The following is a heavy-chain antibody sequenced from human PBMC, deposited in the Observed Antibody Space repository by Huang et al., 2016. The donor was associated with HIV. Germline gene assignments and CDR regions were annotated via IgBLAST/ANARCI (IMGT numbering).Heavy chain of an antibody. Sequence: QVQLVQSGAEVKKPGASVKVSCKASGYPFSNYDINWVRQAPGQGLECMGWMNPNSGNTGYALKFQGRVKMTRSTSISTAYMELSRLRFEDTAVYYCATLPPVNYGRSGGRVRDYWGQGSLVTVSS. CDR3: ATLPPVNYGRSGGRVRDY. D-gene: IGHD2-15*01. CDR1: GYPFSNYD. J-gene: IGHJ4*02. CDR2: MNPNSGNT. V-gene: IGHV1-8*01.